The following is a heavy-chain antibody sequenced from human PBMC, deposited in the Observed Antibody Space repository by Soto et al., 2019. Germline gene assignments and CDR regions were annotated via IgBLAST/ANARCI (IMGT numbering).Heavy chain of an antibody. CDR1: RFTVGSSY. CDR3: TRDLMDVVPPADDLFDP. J-gene: IGHJ5*02. V-gene: IGHV3-53*01. CDR2: IYTGDTP. D-gene: IGHD2-2*01. Sequence: GGSLRLSCAASRFTVGSSYVSWVRQAPGKGLEWVPVIYTGDTPYYADSVKGRFTISRDNSKNTLYLQMNSLRVEDTAVYYCTRDLMDVVPPADDLFDPWGQGILVTVSS.